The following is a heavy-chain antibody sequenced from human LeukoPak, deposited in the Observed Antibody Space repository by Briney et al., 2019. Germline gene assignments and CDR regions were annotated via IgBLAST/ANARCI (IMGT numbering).Heavy chain of an antibody. CDR2: IYYSGST. CDR3: AREVLNYYDSSGYYLVDYYMDV. D-gene: IGHD3-22*01. J-gene: IGHJ6*03. CDR1: GGSISSYY. V-gene: IGHV4-59*01. Sequence: SETLSLTCTVSGGSISSYYWSWIRQPPGKGLEWIGYIYYSGSTNYNPSLKSRVTISVDTSKNQFSLKLSSVTAADTAVYYCAREVLNYYDSSGYYLVDYYMDVWGKGTTVTVSS.